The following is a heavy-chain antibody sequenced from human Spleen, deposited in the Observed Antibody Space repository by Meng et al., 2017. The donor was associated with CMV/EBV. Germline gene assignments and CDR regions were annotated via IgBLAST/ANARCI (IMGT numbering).Heavy chain of an antibody. J-gene: IGHJ4*02. CDR3: ARGSYFYGSGSY. CDR1: GFTFSSYA. CDR2: ITRSGSDT. Sequence: CAASGFTFSSYAMSWIRQAPGKGLEWISSITRSGSDTYYADSVKGRFSISRDNTRNSLYLQMNSLRAEDTAVYYCARGSYFYGSGSYWGQGTLVTVSS. V-gene: IGHV3-11*01. D-gene: IGHD3-10*01.